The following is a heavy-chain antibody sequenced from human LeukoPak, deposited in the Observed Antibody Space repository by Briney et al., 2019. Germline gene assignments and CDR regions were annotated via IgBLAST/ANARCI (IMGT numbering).Heavy chain of an antibody. Sequence: GGSLRLSCAASGFTFSSYGMLWVRQAPGKGLEWVAFIRYDGSNKYYADSVKGRFTISRDNSKNTLYLQMNILRAEDTAVYYCAQERRGDYGDYDWFDPWGQGTLVTVSS. V-gene: IGHV3-30*02. D-gene: IGHD4-17*01. J-gene: IGHJ5*02. CDR1: GFTFSSYG. CDR3: AQERRGDYGDYDWFDP. CDR2: IRYDGSNK.